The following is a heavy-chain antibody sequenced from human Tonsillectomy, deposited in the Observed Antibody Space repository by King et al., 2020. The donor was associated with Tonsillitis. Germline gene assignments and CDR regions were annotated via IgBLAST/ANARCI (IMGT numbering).Heavy chain of an antibody. J-gene: IGHJ4*02. V-gene: IGHV3-23*04. Sequence: VQLVESGGGLAQPGGFLRFSCAASGFSFSDFAMTWVRQAPGKGLEWVSGISGSGGSTYYADSVKGWFTISRDNSRIMLSLQLNSLSAEDTAVYYCAKNYGYNYGPLDYWGQGTLVTVSS. CDR1: GFSFSDFA. CDR3: AKNYGYNYGPLDY. CDR2: ISGSGGST. D-gene: IGHD5-18*01.